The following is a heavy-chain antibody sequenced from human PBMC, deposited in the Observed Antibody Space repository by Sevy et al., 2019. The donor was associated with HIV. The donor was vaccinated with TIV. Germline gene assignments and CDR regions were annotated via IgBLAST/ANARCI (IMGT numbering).Heavy chain of an antibody. V-gene: IGHV3-30*02. J-gene: IGHJ4*02. CDR2: IRYDGSDK. CDR1: GFTFSNFV. Sequence: GGSLRLSCTASGFTFSNFVMHWVRQVPGKGLEWVTFIRYDGSDKYYAASVKGRFTISRDDSKNTLYLQMDSLRPEDTAIYYCAKDLAGPGRRYFDFWGQGALVTVSS. D-gene: IGHD6-13*01. CDR3: AKDLAGPGRRYFDF.